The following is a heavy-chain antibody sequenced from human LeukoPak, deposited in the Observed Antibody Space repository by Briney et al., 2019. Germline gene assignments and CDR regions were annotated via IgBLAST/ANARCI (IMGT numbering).Heavy chain of an antibody. CDR3: AKDYGDYAYYFHY. J-gene: IGHJ4*02. CDR2: ISGSGYST. V-gene: IGHV3-23*01. Sequence: LAGGSLRPSCAASGFTFSNYAMNWVRQAPGKGLEWVSVISGSGYSTYYADSVKGRFTISRDNSKNTLYLQTNSLRAEDTAVYYCAKDYGDYAYYFHYWGQGTLVTVSS. D-gene: IGHD4-17*01. CDR1: GFTFSNYA.